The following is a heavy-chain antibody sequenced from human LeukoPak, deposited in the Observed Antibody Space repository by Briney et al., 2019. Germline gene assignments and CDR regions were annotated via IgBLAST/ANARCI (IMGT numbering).Heavy chain of an antibody. J-gene: IGHJ6*02. D-gene: IGHD5-24*01. V-gene: IGHV4-4*07. CDR3: ARDRDGPYYYGMNV. Sequence: SETLSLTCTVSGGSTSSYYWSWIRQPAGKGLDWIGRIYTSGRTNYNPSLKSRVTMSVDTSKNQFSLKLSSVTAADTAMYYCARDRDGPYYYGMNVWGQGTTVTVSS. CDR1: GGSTSSYY. CDR2: IYTSGRT.